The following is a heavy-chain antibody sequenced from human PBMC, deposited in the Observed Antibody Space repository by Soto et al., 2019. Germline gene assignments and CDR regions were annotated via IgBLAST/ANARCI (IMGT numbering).Heavy chain of an antibody. CDR1: SGSFSGYY. CDR3: ARAPKVRGSYQTSPDF. V-gene: IGHV4-34*01. J-gene: IGHJ4*02. Sequence: SETLSLTCSIYSGSFSGYYWSWIRQPPGKGLEWIGEISQSGHTNYSPSLKSRVSISIDTSKKQFSLNLASVSAADTAVYYCARAPKVRGSYQTSPDFWGKGTLVTVSS. D-gene: IGHD2-2*01. CDR2: ISQSGHT.